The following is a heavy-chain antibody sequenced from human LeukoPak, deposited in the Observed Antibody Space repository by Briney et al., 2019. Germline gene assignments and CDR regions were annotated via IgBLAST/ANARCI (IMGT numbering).Heavy chain of an antibody. CDR2: IWYDGSNK. D-gene: IGHD3-10*01. J-gene: IGHJ6*04. V-gene: IGHV3-33*01. Sequence: GGSLRLSCAASGFTFSSYGMHWVRQAPGKGLEWVAVIWYDGSNKYSADSVKGRFTISRDNSKNTLYLQMNSLRAEDTAVYYCARAMVRGVRFNGMDVWGKGTTVTVSS. CDR3: ARAMVRGVRFNGMDV. CDR1: GFTFSSYG.